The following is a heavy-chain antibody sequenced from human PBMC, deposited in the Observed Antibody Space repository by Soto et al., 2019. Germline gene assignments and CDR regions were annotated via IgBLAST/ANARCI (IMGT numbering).Heavy chain of an antibody. CDR2: MNPNSGNT. V-gene: IGHV1-8*01. CDR1: GYTFTSYD. J-gene: IGHJ6*02. D-gene: IGHD3-3*02. Sequence: QVQLVQPGAEVKKPGASVKVSCKASGYTFTSYDINWVRQATGQGLEWMGWMNPNSGNTGYAQKFQGRVTMTRNTSISTAYMELSSLRSEDTAVYYCAREVGFLEPVMGHYGMDVWGQGTTVTVSS. CDR3: AREVGFLEPVMGHYGMDV.